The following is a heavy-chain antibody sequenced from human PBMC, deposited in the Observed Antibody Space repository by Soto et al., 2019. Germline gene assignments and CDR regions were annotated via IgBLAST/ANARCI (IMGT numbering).Heavy chain of an antibody. V-gene: IGHV4-38-2*01. CDR1: GYSVTSDSY. CDR3: ARVHVMVVAGSTFDH. J-gene: IGHJ4*02. Sequence: PSETLSLTCLVSGYSVTSDSYWAWIRQSPGKGLEWIVSMYHGGTTFYNPSLKSRVTMSMDTSKNQFSLKLRSVTAADTAIYYCARVHVMVVAGSTFDHWGQGIPVTVS. CDR2: MYHGGTT. D-gene: IGHD2-15*01.